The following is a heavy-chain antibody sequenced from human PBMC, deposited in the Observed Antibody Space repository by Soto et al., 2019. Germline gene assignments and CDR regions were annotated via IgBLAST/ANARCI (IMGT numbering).Heavy chain of an antibody. Sequence: SVKVSCKASGGTFSSYAISWVRQAPGQGLEWMGGIIPIFGTANYAQKFQGRVTITADESTSTAYMELSSLRSEDTAVYYCASVIVAVRAFDIWGQGTMVTVS. CDR1: GGTFSSYA. CDR2: IIPIFGTA. V-gene: IGHV1-69*13. D-gene: IGHD3-22*01. J-gene: IGHJ3*02. CDR3: ASVIVAVRAFDI.